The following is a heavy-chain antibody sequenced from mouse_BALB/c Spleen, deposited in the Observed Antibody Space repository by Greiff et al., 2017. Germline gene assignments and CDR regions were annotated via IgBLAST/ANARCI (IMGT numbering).Heavy chain of an antibody. J-gene: IGHJ3*01. CDR2: ISNGGGST. CDR1: GFTFSSYT. CDR3: ARQLSWFAY. Sequence: EVKLMESGGGLVQPGGSLKLSCAASGFTFSSYTMSWVRQTPEKRLEWVAYISNGGGSTYYPDTVKGRFTISRDNAKNTLYLQMSSLKSEDTAMYYCARQLSWFAYWGQGTLVTVSA. V-gene: IGHV5-12-2*01.